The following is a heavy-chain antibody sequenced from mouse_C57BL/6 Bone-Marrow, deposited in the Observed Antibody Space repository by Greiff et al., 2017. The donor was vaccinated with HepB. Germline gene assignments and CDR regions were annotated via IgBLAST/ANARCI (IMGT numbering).Heavy chain of an antibody. CDR3: ARNIYYYGSSFYYAMDY. Sequence: QVQLQQSGPGLVQPSQSLSITCTVSGFSLTSYGVHWVRQSPGKGLEWLGVIWSGGSTDYNAAFISRLSISKDNSKSQVFFKMNSLQADDTAIYYCARNIYYYGSSFYYAMDYWGQGTSVTVSS. J-gene: IGHJ4*01. CDR1: GFSLTSYG. CDR2: IWSGGST. D-gene: IGHD1-1*01. V-gene: IGHV2-2*01.